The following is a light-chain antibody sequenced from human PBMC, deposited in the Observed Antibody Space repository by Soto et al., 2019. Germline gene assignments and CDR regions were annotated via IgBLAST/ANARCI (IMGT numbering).Light chain of an antibody. CDR1: QSISSY. V-gene: IGKV3-11*01. CDR2: DAS. J-gene: IGKJ2*02. CDR3: QQRSNWPST. Sequence: EIVLTQSPATLSLSPGERATLSCRASQSISSYLAWYQQKPGQAPRLLIYDASKRATGIPARFSGSGSGTDFTLTISSLEPEDCAVYYCQQRSNWPSTFGQGTKLESK.